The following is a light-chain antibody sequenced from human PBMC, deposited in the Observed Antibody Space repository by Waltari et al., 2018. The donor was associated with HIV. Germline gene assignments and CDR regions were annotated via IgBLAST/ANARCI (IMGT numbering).Light chain of an antibody. CDR3: SSYGGSNNVV. CDR1: SSDVGGYNY. V-gene: IGLV2-8*01. Sequence: QSALTQHPSASGSPGQSVTISCTGTSSDVGGYNYGSWYQKHPGKAPKLMIYGVNKRPSGVPDRFSGSKSGNTASLTVSGLQGEDEAEYYCSSYGGSNNVVFGGGTKLTVL. CDR2: GVN. J-gene: IGLJ2*01.